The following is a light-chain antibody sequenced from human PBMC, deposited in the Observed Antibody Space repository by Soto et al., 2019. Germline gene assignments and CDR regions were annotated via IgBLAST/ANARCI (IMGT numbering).Light chain of an antibody. CDR2: KAS. V-gene: IGKV1-5*03. J-gene: IGKJ1*01. CDR3: QHYNSYSEA. Sequence: IQMTQSASTLSGSVGDRVTIICRASQTISSWLAWYQQKQGKAPKLLIYKASTLKSGVPSRFSGSGSGTEFTLTISSLQPDDFATYYCQHYNSYSEAFGQGTKVDIK. CDR1: QTISSW.